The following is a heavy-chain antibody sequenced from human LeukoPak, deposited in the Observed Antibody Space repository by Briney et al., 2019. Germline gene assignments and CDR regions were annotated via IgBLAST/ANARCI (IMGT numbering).Heavy chain of an antibody. D-gene: IGHD4-11*01. Sequence: GGSLTLSCAASGFIFSHYGMHWVRQAPGKGLEWVAVIWSDGTNRYYADSVKGRFSINRDDSQKRVFLQMNSLRAEDTAVYYCARDAQRGFDYSNSLQYWGQGALVTVSS. CDR1: GFIFSHYG. J-gene: IGHJ4*02. V-gene: IGHV3-33*01. CDR2: IWSDGTNR. CDR3: ARDAQRGFDYSNSLQY.